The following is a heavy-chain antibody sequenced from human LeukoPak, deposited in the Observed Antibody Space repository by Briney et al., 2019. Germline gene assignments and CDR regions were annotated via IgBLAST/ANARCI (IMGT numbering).Heavy chain of an antibody. CDR3: ARVYGSGTFYKSLYYMDV. D-gene: IGHD3-10*01. V-gene: IGHV5-51*01. J-gene: IGHJ6*03. CDR2: IYPGDSDT. Sequence: GESLKISCQGSGYRSTNYWIGWVRQKPGKGLEWMGLIYPGDSDTRYSSSFQGQVTFSADTSITTAYLQWSSLKASDTAMYYCARVYGSGTFYKSLYYMDVWGEGTSVTVSS. CDR1: GYRSTNYW.